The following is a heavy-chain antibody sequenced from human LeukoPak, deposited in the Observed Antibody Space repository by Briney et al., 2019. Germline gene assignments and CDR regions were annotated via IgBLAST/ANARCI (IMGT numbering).Heavy chain of an antibody. CDR1: GYTFTSYG. CDR2: ISAYNGNT. CDR3: ARVGYCSSTSCYYYYYYMDI. V-gene: IGHV1-18*01. Sequence: ASVKVSCKASGYTFTSYGISWVRQAPGQGLEWMGWISAYNGNTNYAQKLQGRVTMTTDTSTSTAYMELRSLRSGDTAVYYCARVGYCSSTSCYYYYYYMDIWGKGTTVTVSS. D-gene: IGHD2-2*01. J-gene: IGHJ6*03.